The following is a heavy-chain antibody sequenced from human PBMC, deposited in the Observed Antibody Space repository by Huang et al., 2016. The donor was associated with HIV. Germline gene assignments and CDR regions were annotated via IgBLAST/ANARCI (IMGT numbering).Heavy chain of an antibody. CDR1: GGPFSSVA. CDR2: IVPLLATT. D-gene: IGHD1-20*01. Sequence: VELVQSGTEVRRPGSSVKIPCRASGGPFSSVAFNWVRQAPGQGRESMGGIVPLLATTNYAAKFQDRLTISADKSTSTVYMEVRRLTSEDTGVFYCAREGQNWYGKPIGAFEIWGQGTSVVVST. J-gene: IGHJ3*02. V-gene: IGHV1-69*13. CDR3: AREGQNWYGKPIGAFEI.